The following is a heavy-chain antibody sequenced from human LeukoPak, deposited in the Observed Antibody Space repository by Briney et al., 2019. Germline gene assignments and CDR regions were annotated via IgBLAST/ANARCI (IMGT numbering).Heavy chain of an antibody. CDR1: GGSISSYY. CDR2: IYYSGST. J-gene: IGHJ4*02. V-gene: IGHV4-59*08. CDR3: ARLVGAGDVFDY. Sequence: SQTLSLTCTVSGGSISSYYWSWIRQPPAKRLEWLGYIYYSGSTNYHPSLKSRVTISVDTSKNQFSLKLSSVTAADTAVYYCARLVGAGDVFDYWGQGTLVTVSS. D-gene: IGHD1-26*01.